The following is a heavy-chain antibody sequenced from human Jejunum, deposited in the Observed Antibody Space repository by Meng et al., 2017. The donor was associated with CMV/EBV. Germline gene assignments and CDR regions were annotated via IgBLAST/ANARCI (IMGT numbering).Heavy chain of an antibody. CDR3: ARSPYSGSALPFFDY. Sequence: PQEAGIGVVKPSQTLSLSCTVSGDCFNSHDYYWSWIRQPPEKGLEWIGYIYYSGSTYYNPSLKSRVSISGDTSNKQFSLKLTSVTAADTAVYYCARSPYSGSALPFFDYWGQGSLVTVSS. CDR2: IYYSGST. V-gene: IGHV4-30-4*01. D-gene: IGHD1-26*01. J-gene: IGHJ4*02. CDR1: GDCFNSHDYY.